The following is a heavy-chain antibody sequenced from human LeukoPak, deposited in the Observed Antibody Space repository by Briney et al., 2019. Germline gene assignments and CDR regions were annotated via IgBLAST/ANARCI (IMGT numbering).Heavy chain of an antibody. D-gene: IGHD1-26*01. CDR1: GYTFTGYY. Sequence: SVKVSCKASGYTFTGYYMHWVRQAPGQGLEWMGWINPNSGGTNYAQKLRGRVTMTTDTSTSTAYMELRSLRSDDTAVYYCARDQYSGSYYTYYYYYMDVWGKGTTVTVSS. V-gene: IGHV1-2*02. CDR2: INPNSGGT. CDR3: ARDQYSGSYYTYYYYYMDV. J-gene: IGHJ6*03.